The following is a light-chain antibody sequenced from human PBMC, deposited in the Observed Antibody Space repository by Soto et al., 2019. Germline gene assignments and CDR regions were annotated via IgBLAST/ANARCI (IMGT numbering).Light chain of an antibody. J-gene: IGLJ2*01. CDR1: NIGSKS. CDR2: YDS. CDR3: QVWDSSSDHPKV. Sequence: SYELTQPPSVSVAPGKTARITCGGTNIGSKSVHWYQQKPGQAPVLVIYYDSDRPSGIPERFSGSNSGNTATLTISRVEAGDEADYYCQVWDSSSDHPKVFGGGTKLTVL. V-gene: IGLV3-21*04.